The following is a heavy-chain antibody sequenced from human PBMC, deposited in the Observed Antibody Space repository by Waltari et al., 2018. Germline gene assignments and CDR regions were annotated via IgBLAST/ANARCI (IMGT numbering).Heavy chain of an antibody. Sequence: EVQLVQSGAEVKKPGATVKISCKASGYTFTDYYMHWVQQAPGKGLEWMGRVDPEDGETIYAEKFQGRVSITADTSTDTAYMELSSLRSEDTAVYYCAIGGPYGDYVYYYMDVWGKGTTVTVSS. J-gene: IGHJ6*03. CDR2: VDPEDGET. V-gene: IGHV1-69-2*01. CDR1: GYTFTDYY. CDR3: AIGGPYGDYVYYYMDV. D-gene: IGHD4-17*01.